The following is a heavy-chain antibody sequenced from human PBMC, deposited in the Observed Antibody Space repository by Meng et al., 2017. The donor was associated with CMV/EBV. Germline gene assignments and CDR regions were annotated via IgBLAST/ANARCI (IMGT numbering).Heavy chain of an antibody. Sequence: GESLKISCAASGFTFSSYSMNWVRQAPGKGLEWVSSISSSSSYIYYADSVKGRFTISRDNAKNSLYLQMNSLRAEDTAVYYCARDQTVTIGNYYYGMDVWGQGTTVTGSS. D-gene: IGHD4-11*01. CDR2: ISSSSSYI. V-gene: IGHV3-21*01. J-gene: IGHJ6*02. CDR3: ARDQTVTIGNYYYGMDV. CDR1: GFTFSSYS.